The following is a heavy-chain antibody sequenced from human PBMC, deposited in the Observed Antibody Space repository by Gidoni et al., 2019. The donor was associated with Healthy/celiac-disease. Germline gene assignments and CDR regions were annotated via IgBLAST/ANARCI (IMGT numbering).Heavy chain of an antibody. J-gene: IGHJ6*02. CDR3: AKALRYFDWHTQGDGMDV. D-gene: IGHD3-9*01. V-gene: IGHV3-9*01. Sequence: EVQLVESGGGLVQPGRSLRLSCAASGFTFDDYAMHWVRQAPGKGLEWVSGISWNSGSIGYADSVKGRFTISRDNAKNSLYLQMNSLRAEDTALYYCAKALRYFDWHTQGDGMDVWGQGTTVTVSS. CDR1: GFTFDDYA. CDR2: ISWNSGSI.